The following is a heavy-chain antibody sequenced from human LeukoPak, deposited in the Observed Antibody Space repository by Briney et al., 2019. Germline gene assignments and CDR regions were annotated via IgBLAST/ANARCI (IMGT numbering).Heavy chain of an antibody. Sequence: ASVKVSCKTSGGTFISYTISWVRQAPGQGLEWMGGIIPIFGTPHYAQKFQDRVTITADASTSTAYMELSSLRSEDTAVYYCARTPSSWYLNWFDPWGQGTLVTVSS. CDR1: GGTFISYT. J-gene: IGHJ5*02. CDR3: ARTPSSWYLNWFDP. V-gene: IGHV1-69*13. D-gene: IGHD6-13*01. CDR2: IIPIFGTP.